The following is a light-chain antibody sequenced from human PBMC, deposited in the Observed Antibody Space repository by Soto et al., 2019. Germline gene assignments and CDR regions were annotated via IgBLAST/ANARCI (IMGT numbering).Light chain of an antibody. J-gene: IGLJ1*01. Sequence: QLVLAQSSSASASLVSSVKLTCTLSSGHSGYIIAWHQQQPGKAPRYLMKLEGSGSYNKGSGVPDRFSGSSSGADRYLTISNLQLEYEPDYYCETWDSNTRIFGTGTKLTVL. CDR1: SGHSGYI. V-gene: IGLV4-60*02. CDR2: LEGSGSY. CDR3: ETWDSNTRI.